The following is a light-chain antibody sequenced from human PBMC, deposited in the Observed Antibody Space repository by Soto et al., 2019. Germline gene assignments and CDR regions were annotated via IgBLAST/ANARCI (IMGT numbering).Light chain of an antibody. CDR3: CSYAGTPTPR. V-gene: IGLV2-23*01. CDR2: EGD. Sequence: QSALTQPASVSGSRGQSITISCTGTNSDIGSFHLVSWYQHHPGKAPKLMIYEGDMRPSGVSDRFSGSKSGNTASLTISGLQAEDEADDYCCSYAGTPTPRFGRGTKLTVL. CDR1: NSDIGSFHL. J-gene: IGLJ2*01.